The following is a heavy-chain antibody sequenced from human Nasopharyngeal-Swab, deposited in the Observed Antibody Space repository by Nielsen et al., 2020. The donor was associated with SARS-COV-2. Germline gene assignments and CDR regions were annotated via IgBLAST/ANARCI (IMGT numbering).Heavy chain of an antibody. J-gene: IGHJ4*02. CDR3: ASPELDSSGYYIGY. CDR1: GGSVSSGSYY. V-gene: IGHV4-61*01. CDR2: IYYSGST. Sequence: SETLSLTCTVSGGSVSSGSYYWSWIRQPPGKGLEWIGNIYYSGSTNYNPSLKSRVTISVDTSKNQFSLKLSSVTAADTAVNYCASPELDSSGYYIGYWGQGTLVTVSS. D-gene: IGHD3-22*01.